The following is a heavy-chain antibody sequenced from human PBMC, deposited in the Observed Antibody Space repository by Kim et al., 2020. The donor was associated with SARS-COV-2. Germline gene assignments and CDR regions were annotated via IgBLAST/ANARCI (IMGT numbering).Heavy chain of an antibody. D-gene: IGHD2-15*01. Sequence: YEADTLKGRFVKSRDNSKGTLYLQMNSLRAADTAVYYCAGGARFVGYFDYWGQGTLVTVSS. CDR3: AGGARFVGYFDY. J-gene: IGHJ4*02. V-gene: IGHV3-66*01.